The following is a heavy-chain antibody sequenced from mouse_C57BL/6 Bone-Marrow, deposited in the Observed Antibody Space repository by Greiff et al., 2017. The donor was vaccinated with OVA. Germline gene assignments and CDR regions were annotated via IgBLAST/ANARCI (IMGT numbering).Heavy chain of an antibody. CDR3: ARSGTRGSYYFDY. D-gene: IGHD4-1*01. CDR2: IHPNSGST. Sequence: QVQLKQPGAELVKPGASVKLSCKASGYTFTSYWMHWVKQRPGQGLEWIGMIHPNSGSTNYNEKFKSKATLTVDKSSSTAYMQLSSLTSEDSAVYYCARSGTRGSYYFDYWGQGTTLTVSS. V-gene: IGHV1-64*01. CDR1: GYTFTSYW. J-gene: IGHJ2*01.